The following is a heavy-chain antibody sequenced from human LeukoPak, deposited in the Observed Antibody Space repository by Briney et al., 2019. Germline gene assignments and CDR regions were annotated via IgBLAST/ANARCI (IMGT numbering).Heavy chain of an antibody. Sequence: GASVKVSCKASGGTFSSYAISWVRQAPGQGLEWMGGIIPILGIANYAQKFQGRVTITADKSTSTAYMELSSLRSEDTAVYYCARDTMEYYYDSSGYSVLGDWGQGTLVTVSS. CDR2: IIPILGIA. CDR1: GGTFSSYA. CDR3: ARDTMEYYYDSSGYSVLGD. V-gene: IGHV1-69*10. D-gene: IGHD3-22*01. J-gene: IGHJ4*02.